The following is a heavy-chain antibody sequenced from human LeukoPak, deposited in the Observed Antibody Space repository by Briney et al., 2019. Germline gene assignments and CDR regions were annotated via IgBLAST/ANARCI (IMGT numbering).Heavy chain of an antibody. J-gene: IGHJ6*02. CDR1: GFTFSSYW. Sequence: GGSLRLSCAASGFTFSSYWMSGVRQAPGKGLEWVANIKQDGSEKYYVDSVKGRFTISRDNAKNSLYLQMNSLKTEDTAVYYCTTGLTRIGYGSGSSIRHYGMDVWGQGTTVTVSS. V-gene: IGHV3-7*05. CDR2: IKQDGSEK. CDR3: TTGLTRIGYGSGSSIRHYGMDV. D-gene: IGHD3-10*01.